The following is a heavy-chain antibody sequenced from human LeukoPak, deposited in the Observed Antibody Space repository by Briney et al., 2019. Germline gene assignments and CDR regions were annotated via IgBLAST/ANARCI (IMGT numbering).Heavy chain of an antibody. CDR1: GFTSSSYS. Sequence: GGSLRLSCAASGFTSSSYSMNWVRQAPGKGLEWVSYISSSSSTIYYADSVKGRFTISRDNAKNSLYLQMNSLRAEDTAVYYCASYSSGYYHDAFDIWDQGTMVTVSS. CDR3: ASYSSGYYHDAFDI. D-gene: IGHD3-22*01. CDR2: ISSSSSTI. J-gene: IGHJ3*02. V-gene: IGHV3-48*01.